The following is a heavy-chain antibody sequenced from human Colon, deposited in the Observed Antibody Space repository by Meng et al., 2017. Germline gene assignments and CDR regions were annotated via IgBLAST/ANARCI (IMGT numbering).Heavy chain of an antibody. Sequence: GGSLRLSCAASGFTFSSYSMNWVRQAPGKGLEWVSSISSSSSYIYYADSVKGRFTISRDNAKNSLYLQMNSLRAEDTAVYYCARDYYYDSSGYRLYYFDYWGQGTRVTGAS. V-gene: IGHV3-21*01. J-gene: IGHJ4*02. CDR3: ARDYYYDSSGYRLYYFDY. CDR2: ISSSSSYI. D-gene: IGHD3-22*01. CDR1: GFTFSSYS.